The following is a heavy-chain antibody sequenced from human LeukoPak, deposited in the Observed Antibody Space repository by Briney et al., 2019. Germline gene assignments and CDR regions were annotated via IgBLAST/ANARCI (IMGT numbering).Heavy chain of an antibody. J-gene: IGHJ4*02. CDR1: DGSISSGSYY. CDR2: IYTSGST. V-gene: IGHV4-61*02. D-gene: IGHD1-26*01. CDR3: ARVRVGATTTFDY. Sequence: SETLSLTCTVSDGSISSGSYYWSWIRQPAGKGLEWIGRIYTSGSTNYNPFLKSRVTISVDTSKNQFSLKLSSVTAADTAVYYCARVRVGATTTFDYWGQGTLVTVSS.